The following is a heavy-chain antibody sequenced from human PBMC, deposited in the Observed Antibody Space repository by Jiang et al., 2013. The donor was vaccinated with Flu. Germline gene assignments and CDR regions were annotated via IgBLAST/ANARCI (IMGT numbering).Heavy chain of an antibody. CDR2: IRYDGTKK. CDR3: AKDIVATIFGHIDY. D-gene: IGHD5-12*01. V-gene: IGHV3-30*02. Sequence: VQLLESGGGGVQPGGSLRLSCAASGFIFSSYGMHWVRQAPGKGLEWVAFIRYDGTKKYYVDSVKGRFTISRDNSKNTLYMQMNSLRVEDTAVYYCAKDIVATIFGHIDYWGQGALVTVSS. J-gene: IGHJ4*02. CDR1: GFIFSSYG.